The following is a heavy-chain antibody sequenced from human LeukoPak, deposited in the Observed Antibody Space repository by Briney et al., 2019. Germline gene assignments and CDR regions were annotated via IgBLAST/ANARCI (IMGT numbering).Heavy chain of an antibody. Sequence: SETLSLTCTVSGGSISSYYWSWIRQPPGKGLEWIGYIYYSGSTNYNPSLKSRVTISVDTSKNQFSLKLSSVTAADTAVYYCVVVPAGRDWFDPWGQGTLSPSPQ. CDR3: VVVPAGRDWFDP. V-gene: IGHV4-59*12. CDR1: GGSISSYY. D-gene: IGHD2-2*01. CDR2: IYYSGST. J-gene: IGHJ5*02.